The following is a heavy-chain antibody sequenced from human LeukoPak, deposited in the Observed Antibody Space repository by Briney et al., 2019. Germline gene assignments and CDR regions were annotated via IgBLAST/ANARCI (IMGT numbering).Heavy chain of an antibody. CDR2: ISGSGGST. J-gene: IGHJ4*02. D-gene: IGHD4-17*01. V-gene: IGHV3-23*01. CDR3: AKGVQYGDYQNYFDY. Sequence: GGSLRLSCAASGFTFSSYAMSWVRQAPGKGLEWVSAISGSGGSTYYADSVKGRFTISRDNSKNTLYLQMNSLRAEDTAVYYCAKGVQYGDYQNYFDYWGQGTLVTVSS. CDR1: GFTFSSYA.